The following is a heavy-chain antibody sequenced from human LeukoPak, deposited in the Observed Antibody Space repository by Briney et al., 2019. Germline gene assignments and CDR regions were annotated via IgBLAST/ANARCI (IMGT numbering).Heavy chain of an antibody. D-gene: IGHD3-22*01. Sequence: PSETLSLTCAVYGGSFSGYYWSWIRQPPGKGLEWIGEINHSGSTNYNPSLKSRVTISVDTSKNQFSLKLSSVTAADTAVYYCARDNYDSSSDYWGQGTLVTVSS. J-gene: IGHJ4*02. CDR2: INHSGST. V-gene: IGHV4-34*01. CDR3: ARDNYDSSSDY. CDR1: GGSFSGYY.